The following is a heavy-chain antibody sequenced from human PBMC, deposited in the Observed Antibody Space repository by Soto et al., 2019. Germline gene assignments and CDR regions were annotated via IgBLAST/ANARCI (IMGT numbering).Heavy chain of an antibody. CDR2: IIPIFGTA. CDR1: GGTFSSYA. J-gene: IGHJ5*01. CDR3: AREYSSSSGGFDS. V-gene: IGHV1-69*13. Sequence: SVKVSCKASGGTFSSYAISWVRQAPGQGLEWMGGIIPIFGTANYAQKFQGRVTITADESTSTAYMELSSLRSEDTAVYYCAREYSSSSGGFDSWGQGTLVTVSS. D-gene: IGHD6-6*01.